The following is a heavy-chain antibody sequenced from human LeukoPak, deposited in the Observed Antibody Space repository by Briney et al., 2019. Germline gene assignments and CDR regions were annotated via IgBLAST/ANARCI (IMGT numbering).Heavy chain of an antibody. CDR1: GFTFNSYW. CDR3: ARQDILTAFYGVDS. D-gene: IGHD3-9*01. V-gene: IGHV3-74*01. J-gene: IGHJ4*02. Sequence: GSLRLSCAASGFTFNSYWMHWVRQAPGEGLVWVSRINGDGTKTEYADSVKGRFTISRDNAKSTLYLQMNSLRGEDTAIYHCARQDILTAFYGVDSWGQGTLVTVSS. CDR2: INGDGTKT.